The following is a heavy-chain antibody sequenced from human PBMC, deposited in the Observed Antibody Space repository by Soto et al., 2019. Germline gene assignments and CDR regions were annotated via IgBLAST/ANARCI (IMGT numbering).Heavy chain of an antibody. CDR3: TTLGPS. CDR2: VKTKADGGAA. J-gene: IGHJ5*02. Sequence: EVQLVESGGGLVKPGGSLRLSCVASGFNFSDAWMNWVRQAPGKGLEWVGHVKTKADGGAADYAASVKGRFTVTRDDSRNTLYLQMDSLRSEDTAIYYCTTLGPSWGRGTLVAVSS. V-gene: IGHV3-15*07. CDR1: GFNFSDAW.